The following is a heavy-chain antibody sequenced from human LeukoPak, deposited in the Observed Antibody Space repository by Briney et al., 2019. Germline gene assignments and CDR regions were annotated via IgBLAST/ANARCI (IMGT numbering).Heavy chain of an antibody. CDR1: GGSINSGGYY. Sequence: SETLSLTCSVSGGSINSGGYYWSWIRQHPGKGLEWIGYTYYGGSTYYNPSLKSRVTILQDTSKNQFSLKLSSVTAADTAIYYCARDQGYYDSSGYDAFDIWGQGTMVTVSS. V-gene: IGHV4-31*03. J-gene: IGHJ3*02. CDR3: ARDQGYYDSSGYDAFDI. CDR2: TYYGGST. D-gene: IGHD3-22*01.